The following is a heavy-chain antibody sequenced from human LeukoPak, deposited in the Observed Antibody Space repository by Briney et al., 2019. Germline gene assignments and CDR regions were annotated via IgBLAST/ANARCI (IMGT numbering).Heavy chain of an antibody. Sequence: GGSLRLSCAASGFTFSSYGMHWVRQAPGKGLEWVAVIWYDGSNKYYADSVKGRFTISRGNSKNTLYLQMNSLRAEDTAVYYCARDVEWGGTMVRGVTCDYWGQGTLVTVSS. CDR3: ARDVEWGGTMVRGVTCDY. CDR2: IWYDGSNK. V-gene: IGHV3-33*01. D-gene: IGHD3-10*01. CDR1: GFTFSSYG. J-gene: IGHJ4*02.